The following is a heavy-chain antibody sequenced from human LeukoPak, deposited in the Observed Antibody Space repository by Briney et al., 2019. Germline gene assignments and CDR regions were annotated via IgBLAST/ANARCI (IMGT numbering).Heavy chain of an antibody. CDR3: ATAPITIFGVVITSVDY. J-gene: IGHJ4*02. V-gene: IGHV1-69*05. CDR2: IIPIFGTA. Sequence: SVKVSCKTSGGTFSSYAISWVRQAPGQGLEWMGGIIPIFGTANYAQKFQGRVTVTTDTSTSTAYMELRSLRSEDTAVYYCATAPITIFGVVITSVDYWGQGTLVTVSS. CDR1: GGTFSSYA. D-gene: IGHD3-3*01.